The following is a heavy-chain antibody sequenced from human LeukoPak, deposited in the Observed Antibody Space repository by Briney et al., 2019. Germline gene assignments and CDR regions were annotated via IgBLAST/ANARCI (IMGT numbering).Heavy chain of an antibody. J-gene: IGHJ3*02. CDR2: ISYDGSNK. CDR3: ARESGFGELFPYAFDI. D-gene: IGHD3-10*01. V-gene: IGHV3-30*14. Sequence: GGSLRLSCAASGFTFSSYAMHWVRQAPGKGLEWVAVISYDGSNKYYADSVKGRFTISRDNSKNTLYLQMNSLRAEDTAVYYCARESGFGELFPYAFDIWGQGTVVTVSS. CDR1: GFTFSSYA.